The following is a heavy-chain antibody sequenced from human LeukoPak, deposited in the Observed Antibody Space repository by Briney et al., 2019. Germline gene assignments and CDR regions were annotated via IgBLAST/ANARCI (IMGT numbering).Heavy chain of an antibody. J-gene: IGHJ4*02. V-gene: IGHV3-53*01. CDR1: GFTVSSNY. CDR3: ASWPGGWYGEDS. Sequence: GGSLRLSCETSGFTVSSNYMSWVRQAPGKGLEWVSVIYGGGSTYYADSVKGRFTISRDTSKNTLYLQMNSLRAEDTAVYYCASWPGGWYGEDSWGQGTLVTVSS. CDR2: IYGGGST. D-gene: IGHD6-19*01.